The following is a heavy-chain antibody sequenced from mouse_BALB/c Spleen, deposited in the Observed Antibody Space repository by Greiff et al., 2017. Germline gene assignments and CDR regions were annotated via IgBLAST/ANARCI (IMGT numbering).Heavy chain of an antibody. CDR1: GYNFTSYW. CDR3: ARGDYGYAMDY. Sequence: VQLQQPGAELVKPGTSVKLSCKASGYNFTSYWINWVKLRPGQGLEWIGDIYPGSGSTNYNEKFKSKATLTVDTSSSTAYMQLSSLASEDSALSCGARGDYGYAMDYGGQGTSVTVSS. CDR2: IYPGSGST. J-gene: IGHJ4*01. V-gene: IGHV1-55*01. D-gene: IGHD2-13*01.